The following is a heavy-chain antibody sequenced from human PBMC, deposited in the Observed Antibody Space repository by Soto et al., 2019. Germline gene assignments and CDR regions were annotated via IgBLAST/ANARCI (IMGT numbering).Heavy chain of an antibody. CDR3: ATGDSDYYDSIPQGRPLSPWAFDI. Sequence: QVQLVESGGGVVQPGRSLRLSCAASGFTFSSYGMHWVRQAPGQGLEWVAVIWYDGSNKYYADSVKGRFTISRDNSKNTLYVQMNSLRAEDTAVYYCATGDSDYYDSIPQGRPLSPWAFDIWGQGTMVTVSS. J-gene: IGHJ3*02. CDR1: GFTFSSYG. V-gene: IGHV3-33*01. D-gene: IGHD3-22*01. CDR2: IWYDGSNK.